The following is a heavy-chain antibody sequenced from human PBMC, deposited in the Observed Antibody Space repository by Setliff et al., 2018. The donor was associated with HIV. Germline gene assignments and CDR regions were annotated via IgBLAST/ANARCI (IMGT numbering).Heavy chain of an antibody. D-gene: IGHD4-4*01. CDR3: ARECCKTTVTAVDY. J-gene: IGHJ4*02. CDR2: IYNSEMI. CDR1: GASISSDT. V-gene: IGHV4-4*08. Sequence: SETLSLTCTVSGASISSDTWSWIRQPPGKGLQWIGFIYNSEMINYNPSLKSRVSMSLDTSKNQFSLKLSSVTAADTAVYYCARECCKTTVTAVDYWGQGTLVTVSS.